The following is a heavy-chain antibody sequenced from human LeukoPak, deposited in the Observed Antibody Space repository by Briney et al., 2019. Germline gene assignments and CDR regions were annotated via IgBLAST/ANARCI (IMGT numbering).Heavy chain of an antibody. J-gene: IGHJ6*02. D-gene: IGHD1-7*01. CDR2: ISAYNGNT. CDR3: ARDQNNWNYHRSYYYYYGMDV. V-gene: IGHV1-18*01. Sequence: ASVKVSCKASGYTFTSYGISWVRQAPGQGLEWMGWISAYNGNTNYAQKLQGRVTMTTDTSTSTAYTELRSLRSDDTAVYYCARDQNNWNYHRSYYYYYGMDVWGQGTTVTVSS. CDR1: GYTFTSYG.